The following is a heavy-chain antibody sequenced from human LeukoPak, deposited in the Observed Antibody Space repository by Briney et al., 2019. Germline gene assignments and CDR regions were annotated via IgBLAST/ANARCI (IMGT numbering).Heavy chain of an antibody. V-gene: IGHV1-2*02. CDR2: INPNSGGT. J-gene: IGHJ4*02. CDR1: GYTFTGYY. CDR3: ARGPSAIWFGELEVGY. D-gene: IGHD3-10*01. Sequence: ASVKVSCKASGYTFTGYYMHWVRQAPGQGLEWMGWINPNSGGTNYAQKFQGRVTMTRDTSISTAYMELSRLRSDDTAVYYCARGPSAIWFGELEVGYWGQGTLVTVSS.